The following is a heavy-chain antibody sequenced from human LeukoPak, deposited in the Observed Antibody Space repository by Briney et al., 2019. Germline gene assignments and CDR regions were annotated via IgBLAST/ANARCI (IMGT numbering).Heavy chain of an antibody. CDR1: GYTFTSYG. V-gene: IGHV1-46*01. CDR3: ARDGRGPDY. J-gene: IGHJ4*02. Sequence: GASVKVSCKASGYTFTSYGISWVRQAPGQGLEWMGIINPSGGRTTYAQKFQGRVTMTRDTSTSTVYMELSSLRSEDTAVYYCARDGRGPDYWGQGTLVTVSS. CDR2: INPSGGRT. D-gene: IGHD1-26*01.